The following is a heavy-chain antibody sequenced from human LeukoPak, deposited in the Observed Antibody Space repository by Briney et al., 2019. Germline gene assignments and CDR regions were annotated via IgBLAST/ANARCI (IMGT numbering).Heavy chain of an antibody. CDR2: IYYSGTT. CDR1: GGSIGTYS. D-gene: IGHD6-13*01. J-gene: IGHJ4*02. CDR3: ARGVYIAAAQYGY. V-gene: IGHV4-59*01. Sequence: PSETLSLTCTVSGGSIGTYSWTWIRQPPGKGLEWIGYIYYSGTTNYNPSLKSRVSISVDTSKNQFSLKLSSVTGADTAVYYCARGVYIAAAQYGYWGQGTLVTVSS.